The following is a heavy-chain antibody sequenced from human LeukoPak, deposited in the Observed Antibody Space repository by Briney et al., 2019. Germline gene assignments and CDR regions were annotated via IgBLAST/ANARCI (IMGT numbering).Heavy chain of an antibody. V-gene: IGHV1-8*01. D-gene: IGHD3-22*01. CDR2: MNPNRGNT. Sequence: ASVKVSCKASGYTFTSYDINWVREATGQGLEWMGWMNPNRGNTGYAQKFQGRVTMTRNTSISTAYMELSSLRSEDTAVYYCARGSIVVVEITGDYYYYMDVWGKGTTVTVSS. CDR3: ARGSIVVVEITGDYYYYMDV. J-gene: IGHJ6*03. CDR1: GYTFTSYD.